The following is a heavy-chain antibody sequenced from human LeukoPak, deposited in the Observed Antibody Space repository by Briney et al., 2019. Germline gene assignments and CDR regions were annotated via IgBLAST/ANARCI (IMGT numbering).Heavy chain of an antibody. D-gene: IGHD2-2*01. J-gene: IGHJ4*02. CDR1: GGTFSSYA. CDR3: ARDSSPTTLVPAAIQYYFDY. V-gene: IGHV1-69*05. CDR2: IIPIFGTA. Sequence: GASVKVSCKASGGTFSSYAISWVRQAPGQGLEWMGGIIPIFGTANYAQKFQGRVTITTDESTSAAYMGLSSLRSEDTAVYYCARDSSPTTLVPAAIQYYFDYWGQGTLVTVSS.